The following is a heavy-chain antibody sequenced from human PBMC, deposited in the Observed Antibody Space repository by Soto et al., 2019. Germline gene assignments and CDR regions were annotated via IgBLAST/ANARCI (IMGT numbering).Heavy chain of an antibody. D-gene: IGHD3-10*01. CDR3: AREAMVRGVITYYYMDV. CDR2: INAGNGNT. V-gene: IGHV1-3*01. J-gene: IGHJ6*03. Sequence: QVQLVQSGAEVKKPGASVKVSCKASGYTFTSYAMHWVRQAPGQRLEWMGWINAGNGNTKYSQKFQGRVTITRDTSASTAYMELSSLRSEDTAVYYCAREAMVRGVITYYYMDVWGKGTTVTVSS. CDR1: GYTFTSYA.